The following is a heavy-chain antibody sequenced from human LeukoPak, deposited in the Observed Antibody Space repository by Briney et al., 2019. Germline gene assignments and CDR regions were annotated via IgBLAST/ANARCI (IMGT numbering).Heavy chain of an antibody. J-gene: IGHJ2*01. V-gene: IGHV4-59*08. CDR3: ARLSGGRYCSGGSCYPDWYFDL. CDR1: GGSISSYY. CDR2: IYYSGST. D-gene: IGHD2-15*01. Sequence: SETLSLTCTVSGGSISSYYWSWIRQPPGKGLEWIGYIYYSGSTNYNPSLKSRVTISVDTSKNQFSLKLSSVTAADTAVYYCARLSGGRYCSGGSCYPDWYFDLWGRGTLVTVSS.